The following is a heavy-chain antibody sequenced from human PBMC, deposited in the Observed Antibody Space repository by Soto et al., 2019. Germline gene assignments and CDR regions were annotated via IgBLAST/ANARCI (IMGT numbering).Heavy chain of an antibody. V-gene: IGHV5-51*01. D-gene: IGHD2-2*01. CDR1: GYSFTSYW. CDR3: ARATRRYCSSTSCPFDY. Sequence: GESLKISCKGSGYSFTSYWIGWVRQMPGKGLEWMGIIYPGDSDTRYSPSFPGQVTISADKSISTAYLQWSSLKASDTAMYYCARATRRYCSSTSCPFDYWGQGTLVTVSS. CDR2: IYPGDSDT. J-gene: IGHJ4*02.